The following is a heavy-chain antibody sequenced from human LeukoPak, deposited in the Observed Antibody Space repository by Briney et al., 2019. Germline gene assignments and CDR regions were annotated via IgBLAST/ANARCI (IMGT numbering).Heavy chain of an antibody. J-gene: IGHJ6*03. CDR1: GGSISSYY. CDR2: IYYSGST. D-gene: IGHD6-19*01. CDR3: ASNRQWKDYYYMDV. Sequence: SETLSLTCTVSGGSISSYYWSWIRQPPGKGLGWIGYIYYSGSTNYNPSLTSRVTISVDTSKNQFSLKLSSVTAADTAVYYCASNRQWKDYYYMDVWGKGTTVTVSS. V-gene: IGHV4-59*01.